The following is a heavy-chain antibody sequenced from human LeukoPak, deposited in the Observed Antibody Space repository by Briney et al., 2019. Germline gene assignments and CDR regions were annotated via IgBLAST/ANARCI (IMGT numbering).Heavy chain of an antibody. CDR2: IDSSGTT. CDR3: ARHYGP. J-gene: IGHJ5*02. CDR1: GASISRDTYY. V-gene: IGHV4-39*01. D-gene: IGHD3-10*01. Sequence: PSETLSLTCTVSGASISRDTYYWGWIRQSPEKGLEWIGSIDSSGTTHYNSSLKSRVIISVDTSKNQVSLNLTSVTFADTAVYYCARHYGPWGQGTLVTVSS.